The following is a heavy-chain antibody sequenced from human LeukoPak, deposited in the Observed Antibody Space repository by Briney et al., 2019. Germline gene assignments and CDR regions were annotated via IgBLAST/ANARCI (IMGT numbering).Heavy chain of an antibody. V-gene: IGHV3-11*01. Sequence: PGGSLRLSCAASGFTFSDYYMSWIRQAPGKGLEWVSYISSSGSTIYYADSVKGRFTISRDNAKNTVYLQVNSLRAEDTALYYCAQDRAYIQFYFWGQGTLVTVSS. J-gene: IGHJ4*02. CDR1: GFTFSDYY. CDR3: AQDRAYIQFYF. D-gene: IGHD5-18*01. CDR2: ISSSGSTI.